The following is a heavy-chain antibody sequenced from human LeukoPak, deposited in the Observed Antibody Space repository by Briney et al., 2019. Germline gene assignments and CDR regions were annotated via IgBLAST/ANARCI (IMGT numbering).Heavy chain of an antibody. V-gene: IGHV4-34*01. CDR2: INHSGST. CDR1: GGSFSGYY. Sequence: SETLSLTCAVYGGSFSGYYWSWIRQPPGKGLEWIGEINHSGSTNYNPSLKSRVTISVDTSKNQFSLKLSSVTAADTAVYYCASTAAEGADFDYWGQGTLVTVSS. CDR3: ASTAAEGADFDY. D-gene: IGHD3-16*01. J-gene: IGHJ4*02.